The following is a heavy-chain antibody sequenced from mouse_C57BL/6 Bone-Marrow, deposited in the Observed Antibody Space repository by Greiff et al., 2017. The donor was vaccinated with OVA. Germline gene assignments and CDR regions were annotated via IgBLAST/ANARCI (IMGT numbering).Heavy chain of an antibody. J-gene: IGHJ2*01. CDR1: GFTFTDYY. D-gene: IGHD2-5*01. CDR3: ARSYYSKPYFDY. CDR2: IRNKANGYTT. V-gene: IGHV7-3*01. Sequence: EVQGVESGGGLVQPGGSLSLSCAASGFTFTDYYMSWVRQPPGKALEWLGFIRNKANGYTTEYSASVKGRFTISRDNSQSILYLQMNALRSEDSATYYCARSYYSKPYFDYWGQGATLTVAS.